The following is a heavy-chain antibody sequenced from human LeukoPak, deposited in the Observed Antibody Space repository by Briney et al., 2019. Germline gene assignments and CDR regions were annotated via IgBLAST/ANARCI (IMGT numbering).Heavy chain of an antibody. CDR2: IIPILGIA. CDR1: GGTFSSYA. CDR3: AVTGGYSSGSDY. J-gene: IGHJ4*02. Sequence: SVKVSCKASGGTFSSYAISWVRQAPGQGLEWMGRIIPILGIATYAQKFQGRVTIPADKSTSTASMELSSLRPEDTAVYYCAVTGGYSSGSDYWGQGTLVTVSS. V-gene: IGHV1-69*04. D-gene: IGHD2-15*01.